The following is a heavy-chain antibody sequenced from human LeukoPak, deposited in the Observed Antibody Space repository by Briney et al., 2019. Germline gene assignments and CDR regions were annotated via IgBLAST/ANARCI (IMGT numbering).Heavy chain of an antibody. CDR2: IHYDGSDK. CDR1: GFTFSGYG. V-gene: IGHV3-30*02. CDR3: ARDVYYYDSSAKGGYYFDY. Sequence: GGSLRLSCAASGFTFSGYGMHWVRQAPGKGLEWVAFIHYDGSDKYYADSVKGRFTISRDNSKNTLYLQMNSLRAEDTAVYYCARDVYYYDSSAKGGYYFDYWGQGTLVTVSS. J-gene: IGHJ4*02. D-gene: IGHD3-22*01.